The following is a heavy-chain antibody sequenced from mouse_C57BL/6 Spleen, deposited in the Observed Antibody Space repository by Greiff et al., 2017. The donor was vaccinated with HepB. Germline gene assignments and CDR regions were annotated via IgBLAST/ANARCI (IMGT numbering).Heavy chain of an antibody. CDR2: IDPSDSYT. CDR1: GYTFTSYW. J-gene: IGHJ1*03. V-gene: IGHV1-50*01. D-gene: IGHD1-1*01. CDR3: ARLGSSSLRWYFDV. Sequence: QVQLKQPGAELVKPGASVKLSCKASGYTFTSYWMQWVKQRPGQGLEWIGEIDPSDSYTNYNQKFKGKATLTVDTSSSTAYMQLSSLTSEDSAVYYCARLGSSSLRWYFDVWGTGTTVTVSS.